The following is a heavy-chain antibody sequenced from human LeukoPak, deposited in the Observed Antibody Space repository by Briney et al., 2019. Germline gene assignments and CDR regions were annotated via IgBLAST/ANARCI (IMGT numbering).Heavy chain of an antibody. CDR3: ARARRDVVVPAAIPGAYSIKDY. V-gene: IGHV3-7*01. Sequence: TGGSLRFSCAASGFTFSSYWMSWVRQAPGKGLEWVANIKQDGSEKYYVDSVKGRFTISRDNAKNSLHLQMNSLRAEDTAVYYCARARRDVVVPAAIPGAYSIKDYWGQGTLVTVSS. D-gene: IGHD2-2*02. J-gene: IGHJ4*02. CDR1: GFTFSSYW. CDR2: IKQDGSEK.